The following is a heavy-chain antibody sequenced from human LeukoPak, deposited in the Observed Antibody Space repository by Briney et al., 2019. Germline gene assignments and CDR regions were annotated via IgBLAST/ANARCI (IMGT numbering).Heavy chain of an antibody. V-gene: IGHV4-34*01. D-gene: IGHD1-14*01. Sequence: GSLRLSCAASGFTFSSYGMHWVRQAPGKGLEWIGEINHSGSTNYNPSLKSRVTISVDTSKNQFSLKLSSVTAADTAVYYCARGIQEPEPNSSSPYDYWGQGTLVTVSS. CDR2: INHSGST. J-gene: IGHJ4*02. CDR1: GFTFSSYG. CDR3: ARGIQEPEPNSSSPYDY.